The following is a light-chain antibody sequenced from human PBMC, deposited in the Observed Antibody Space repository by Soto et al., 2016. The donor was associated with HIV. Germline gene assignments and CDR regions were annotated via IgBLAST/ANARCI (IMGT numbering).Light chain of an antibody. V-gene: IGLV3-1*01. Sequence: SFELTQPPSVSVSPGQTASITCSSDQLGSKYVWWYQQRPGHSPMLVISHNDKRPSGISERFSGSNSGNTGTLTISGTQATDEADYYCQAWDSTTAVFGGGTKLTVL. CDR2: HND. CDR3: QAWDSTTAV. CDR1: QLGSKY. J-gene: IGLJ2*01.